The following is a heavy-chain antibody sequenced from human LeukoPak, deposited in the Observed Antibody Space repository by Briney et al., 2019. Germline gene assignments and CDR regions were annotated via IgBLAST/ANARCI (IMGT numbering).Heavy chain of an antibody. J-gene: IGHJ6*03. Sequence: PSETLSLTCTVSGGSISSSSYYWGWIRQPPGKGLEWIGSIYYSGSTYYNPSLKSRVTISVDTSKNQFSLKLSSVTAADTAVYYCAKDKRGSGWLSYYYMDVWGKGTTVTISS. CDR2: IYYSGST. V-gene: IGHV4-39*02. CDR3: AKDKRGSGWLSYYYMDV. D-gene: IGHD6-19*01. CDR1: GGSISSSSYY.